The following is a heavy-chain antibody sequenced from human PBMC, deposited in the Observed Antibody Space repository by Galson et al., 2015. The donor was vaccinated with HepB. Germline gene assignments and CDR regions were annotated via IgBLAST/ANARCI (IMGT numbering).Heavy chain of an antibody. CDR1: GYTFTSYG. V-gene: IGHV1-18*01. J-gene: IGHJ5*02. CDR3: ARATVESARPQHNWFDP. Sequence: SVKVSCKASGYTFTSYGISWVRQAPGQGLEWMGWISAYNGNTNYAQKLQGRVTMTTDTSTSTAYMELRSLRSDDTAVYYCARATVESARPQHNWFDPWGQGTLVTVSS. CDR2: ISAYNGNT. D-gene: IGHD6-6*01.